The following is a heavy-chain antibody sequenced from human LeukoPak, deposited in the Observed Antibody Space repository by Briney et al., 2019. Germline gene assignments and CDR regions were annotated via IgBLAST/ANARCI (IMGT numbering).Heavy chain of an antibody. Sequence: ASVKVSCKASGGTFSSYAISWVRQAPGQGLEWMGWISTYNDNTNYAQKLQGRVTMTTDTSTSTAYMELRSLRSDDTAVYYCARGACSGGSCYLDYWGQGTLVTVSS. V-gene: IGHV1-18*01. J-gene: IGHJ4*02. CDR1: GGTFSSYA. CDR2: ISTYNDNT. D-gene: IGHD2-15*01. CDR3: ARGACSGGSCYLDY.